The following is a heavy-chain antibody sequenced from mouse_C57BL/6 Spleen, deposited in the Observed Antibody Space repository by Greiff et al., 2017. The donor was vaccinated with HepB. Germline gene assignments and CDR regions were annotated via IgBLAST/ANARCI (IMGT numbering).Heavy chain of an antibody. CDR3: ARGYYDYGWYFDV. V-gene: IGHV5-17*01. J-gene: IGHJ1*03. CDR2: ISSGSSTI. D-gene: IGHD2-4*01. CDR1: GFTFSDYG. Sequence: EVKLVESGGGLVKPGGSLKLSCAASGFTFSDYGMHWVRQAPEKGLEWVAYISSGSSTIYYADTVKGRFTISRYNAKNTLFLQMTSLRSEDTAMYYCARGYYDYGWYFDVWGTGTTVTVSS.